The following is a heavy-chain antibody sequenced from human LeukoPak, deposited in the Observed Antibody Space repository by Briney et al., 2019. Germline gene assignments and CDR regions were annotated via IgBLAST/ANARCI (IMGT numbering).Heavy chain of an antibody. V-gene: IGHV4-31*03. CDR1: GGSISSGGHY. Sequence: PSQTLSLTCTVSGGSISSGGHYWSWIRQHPGKGLEWIGYIYYSGSTYYNPSLKSRVTISVDTSKNQFSLKLSSVTAADTAVYYCARAPQERYNWNYFSSGIDYWGQGTLVTVSS. CDR2: IYYSGST. J-gene: IGHJ4*02. D-gene: IGHD1-7*01. CDR3: ARAPQERYNWNYFSSGIDY.